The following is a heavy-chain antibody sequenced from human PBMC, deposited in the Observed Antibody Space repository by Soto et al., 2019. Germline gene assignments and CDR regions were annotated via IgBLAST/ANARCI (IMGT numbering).Heavy chain of an antibody. Sequence: EVQMLESGGGVVRPGGSLRLSCIASGFTFSNYAMSWVRQAPGKGLEWVSTISDNGANTFIGDSMKDHFDISRDNSKNTVFLHLSTVRAEDTALYYCARAIGAACFDYWGQGTPVTVSS. CDR3: ARAIGAACFDY. D-gene: IGHD6-25*01. CDR2: ISDNGANT. J-gene: IGHJ4*02. V-gene: IGHV3-23*01. CDR1: GFTFSNYA.